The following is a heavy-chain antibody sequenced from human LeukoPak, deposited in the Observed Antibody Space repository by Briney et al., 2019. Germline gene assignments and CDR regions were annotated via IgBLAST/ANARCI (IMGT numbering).Heavy chain of an antibody. J-gene: IGHJ4*02. D-gene: IGHD5-24*01. CDR3: ARGAGYNYPYYFDY. V-gene: IGHV3-53*01. CDR2: IYGGGNI. CDR1: GFTVSSNY. Sequence: GGSPRLSCAASGFTVSSNYMNWVRQAPGKGLEWVSVIYGGGNIYYADSVKGRFTISRDNSKNTLYLQMNSLRAEDTAVYYCARGAGYNYPYYFDYWGQGTLVTVSS.